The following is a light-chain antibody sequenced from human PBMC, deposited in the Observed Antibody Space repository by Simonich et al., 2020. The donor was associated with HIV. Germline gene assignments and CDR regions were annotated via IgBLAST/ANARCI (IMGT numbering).Light chain of an antibody. V-gene: IGKV4-1*01. CDR2: WAS. CDR3: QQFNSYSYT. J-gene: IGKJ2*01. CDR1: QSVLYRSNNKNY. Sequence: DIVMTQSPDSLAVSLGERATINCKSSQSVLYRSNNKNYLAWYQQKPGQPPKLLIYWASTRESGVPDRFSGSGSETDFTLTISSLQADDFATYYCQQFNSYSYTFGQGTKLEIK.